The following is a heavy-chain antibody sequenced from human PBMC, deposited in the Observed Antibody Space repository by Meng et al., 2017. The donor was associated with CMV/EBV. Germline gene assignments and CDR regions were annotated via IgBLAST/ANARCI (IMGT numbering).Heavy chain of an antibody. CDR3: ARLPCSSTSCYFDY. V-gene: IGHV3-21*01. J-gene: IGHJ4*02. CDR1: GFTFSSYS. Sequence: GESLKISCAASGFTFSSYSMNWVRQAPGKGLEWVSSISSSSSYIYYADSVKGRFTISRDNAKNSLYLQMNSLRAEDTAVYYCARLPCSSTSCYFDYWGQGTLVTVSS. D-gene: IGHD2-2*01. CDR2: ISSSSSYI.